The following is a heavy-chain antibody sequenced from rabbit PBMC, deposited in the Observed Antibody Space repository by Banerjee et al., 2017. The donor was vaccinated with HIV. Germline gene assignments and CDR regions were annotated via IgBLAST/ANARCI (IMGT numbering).Heavy chain of an antibody. CDR1: GIDFSLYY. J-gene: IGHJ6*01. V-gene: IGHV1S7*01. CDR2: IDPVFGST. CDR3: ARGSDDYYYGMDL. Sequence: QLKESGGGLVQHGGSLKLSCKASGIDFSLYYMSWVRQAPGKGLEWIGYIDPVFGSTYYATWVDGRFTISSHNAQNTLYLQLNSLTAADTATYFCARGSDDYYYGMDLWGPGTLVTVS. D-gene: IGHD2-1*01.